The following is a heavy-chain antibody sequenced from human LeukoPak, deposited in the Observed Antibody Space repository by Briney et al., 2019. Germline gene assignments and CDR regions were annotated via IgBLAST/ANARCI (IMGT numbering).Heavy chain of an antibody. CDR2: IYSGGSI. V-gene: IGHV3-66*01. D-gene: IGHD6-13*01. CDR1: GLTVSSY. J-gene: IGHJ4*02. Sequence: PGGSLRLSCAASGLTVSSYMSWVRQAPGKGLEWVSVIYSGGSIYYADSVKGRFTISRDKSKNTLYLQMNSLRAEDTAIYYCAKDHLGIPTAGFDYWGQGTLVTVSS. CDR3: AKDHLGIPTAGFDY.